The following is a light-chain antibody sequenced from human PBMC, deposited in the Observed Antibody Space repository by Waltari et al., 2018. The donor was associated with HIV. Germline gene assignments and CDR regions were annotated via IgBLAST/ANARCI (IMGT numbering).Light chain of an antibody. Sequence: QSALTQPRSVSGSPGQSVTISCTGTSSDVGGYNYVSWYQQYPGKAPKLMIYDVTKRPSGVPDRCSGSKSDNTASLTISGLQVEDEADYYCCSYAGTYTWVFGGGTKLTVL. J-gene: IGLJ3*02. V-gene: IGLV2-11*01. CDR1: SSDVGGYNY. CDR3: CSYAGTYTWV. CDR2: DVT.